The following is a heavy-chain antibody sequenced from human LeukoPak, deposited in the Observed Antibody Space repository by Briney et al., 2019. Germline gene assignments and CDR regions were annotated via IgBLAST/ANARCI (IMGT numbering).Heavy chain of an antibody. J-gene: IGHJ4*02. CDR2: IRYDGSNG. D-gene: IGHD3-9*01. Sequence: GGSLRLSCAASGFTFDTYGMHWVRQAPGKGLEWVALIRYDGSNGYYLESVKGRFTISRDNSKNTLYLQMNSLRAEDTAVYYCAKGARSHVLIFDYSGQGALVTVSS. CDR3: AKGARSHVLIFDY. CDR1: GFTFDTYG. V-gene: IGHV3-30*02.